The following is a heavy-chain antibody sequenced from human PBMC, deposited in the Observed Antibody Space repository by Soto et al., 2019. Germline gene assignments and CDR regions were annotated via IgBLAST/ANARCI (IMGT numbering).Heavy chain of an antibody. V-gene: IGHV1-69*13. CDR3: ARDHAAALVAGWFDP. D-gene: IGHD6-6*01. CDR1: GGTFSSYA. J-gene: IGHJ5*02. CDR2: IIPIFGTA. Sequence: ASVKVSCKASGGTFSSYAISWVRQAPGQGLEWMGGIIPIFGTANYAQKFQGRVTITADESTSTAYMELSSLRSEDTAVYYCARDHAAALVAGWFDPWGQGTLVTVSS.